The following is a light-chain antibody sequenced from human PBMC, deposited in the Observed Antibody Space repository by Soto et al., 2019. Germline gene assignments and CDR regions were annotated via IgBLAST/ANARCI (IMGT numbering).Light chain of an antibody. J-gene: IGKJ2*01. Sequence: DIQMTQSTSSLSASVGDRVTITCRASQSISSYLNWYQQKPGKAPKLLIYAASSLQSGVPSRFSGSGSGTDFTLTISSLQPEDFATYYCQQSYSTPRDTFGQGTKLEIK. V-gene: IGKV1-39*01. CDR1: QSISSY. CDR3: QQSYSTPRDT. CDR2: AAS.